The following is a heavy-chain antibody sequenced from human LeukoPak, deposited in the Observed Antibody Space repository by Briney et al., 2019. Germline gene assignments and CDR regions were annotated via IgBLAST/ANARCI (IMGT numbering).Heavy chain of an antibody. V-gene: IGHV3-23*01. D-gene: IGHD2-21*01. CDR2: ISGSGGST. J-gene: IGHJ4*02. Sequence: GGSLRLSCAASGFPFSSYAMSWVRQAPGKGLEWVSAISGSGGSTYYADSVKGRFTISRDNSKNTLYLQMNSLRAEDTAVYYCAKFLPTHIVVANYYFDYWGQGTLVTVSS. CDR1: GFPFSSYA. CDR3: AKFLPTHIVVANYYFDY.